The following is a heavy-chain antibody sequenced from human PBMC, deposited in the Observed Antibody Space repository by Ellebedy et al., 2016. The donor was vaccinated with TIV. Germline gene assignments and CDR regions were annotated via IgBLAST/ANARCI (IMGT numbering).Heavy chain of an antibody. D-gene: IGHD6-19*01. Sequence: ESLKISCAASGFTFSSYAMSWIRQPPGKGLEWIGEINHSGSTNYNPSLKSRVTVSVDTSKNQFSLKLSSVTAADTAVYYCARGRAGHDYWGQGTLVTVSS. CDR3: ARGRAGHDY. J-gene: IGHJ4*02. CDR2: INHSGST. CDR1: GFTFSSYA. V-gene: IGHV4-34*01.